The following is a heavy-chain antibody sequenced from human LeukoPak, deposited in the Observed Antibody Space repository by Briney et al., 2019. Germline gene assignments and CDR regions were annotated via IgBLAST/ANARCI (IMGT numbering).Heavy chain of an antibody. J-gene: IGHJ3*02. CDR3: ATHRIVRAFDI. D-gene: IGHD1-26*01. CDR2: ISGSGGST. V-gene: IGHV3-23*01. CDR1: GFTFDDHG. Sequence: PGGSLRLSCAASGFTFDDHGMNWVRQAPGKGLEWVSAISGSGGSTYYADSVKGRFTISRDNSKNTLYLQMNSLRAEDTAVYYCATHRIVRAFDIWGQGTMVTVSS.